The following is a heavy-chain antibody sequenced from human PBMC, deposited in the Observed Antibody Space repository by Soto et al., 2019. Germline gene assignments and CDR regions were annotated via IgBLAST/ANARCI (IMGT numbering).Heavy chain of an antibody. J-gene: IGHJ4*01. Sequence: QVQLVESGGALVKPGGSLRLSCAASGFNFSDFYISWIRQAPGKGLEWVSFISATGETIYYAESVKGRFTISRDNAQKSLVVQMNSLKDEDTAIYFCASKLPGSRRNYYFHFWGHGTLVTV. CDR2: ISATGETI. D-gene: IGHD1-26*01. CDR3: ASKLPGSRRNYYFHF. V-gene: IGHV3-11*04. CDR1: GFNFSDFY.